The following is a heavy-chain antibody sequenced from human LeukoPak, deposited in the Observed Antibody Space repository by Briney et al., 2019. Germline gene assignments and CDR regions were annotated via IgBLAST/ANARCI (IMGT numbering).Heavy chain of an antibody. J-gene: IGHJ3*02. CDR3: ARVVITMIASGAFDI. CDR2: INWNGGST. V-gene: IGHV3-20*04. Sequence: GGSLRLSCAASGSTFDDYGMSWVRQAPGKGLEWVTGINWNGGSTGYADSVKGRFTISRDNAKNSLYLQMNSLRAEDTALYYCARVVITMIASGAFDIWGQGTMVSLSS. D-gene: IGHD3-22*01. CDR1: GSTFDDYG.